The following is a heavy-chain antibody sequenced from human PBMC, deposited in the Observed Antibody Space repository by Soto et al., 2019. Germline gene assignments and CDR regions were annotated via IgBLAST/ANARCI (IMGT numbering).Heavy chain of an antibody. V-gene: IGHV3-74*01. CDR3: AREYSSLYGHFYYSHSMDV. D-gene: IGHD6-19*01. J-gene: IGHJ6*02. CDR1: GFTFSSYW. Sequence: GGSLRLSCAASGFTFSSYWMHWVRQAPGKGLVWVSRINSDGSSTSYADSVKGRFTISRDNAKNTLYLQMNSLRAEDTAVYYCAREYSSLYGHFYYSHSMDVWGQRTTVTVS. CDR2: INSDGSST.